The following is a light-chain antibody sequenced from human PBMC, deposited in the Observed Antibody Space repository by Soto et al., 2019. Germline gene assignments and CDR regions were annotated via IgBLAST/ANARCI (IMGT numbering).Light chain of an antibody. V-gene: IGKV1-12*01. CDR3: QQANSFPLT. J-gene: IGKJ5*01. CDR1: QGISRW. CDR2: GAS. Sequence: DIQMTQSPSFVSASVGDRVTITCRASQGISRWLAWYQQRPGKAPELLIYGASSLQSGVPSRFSVSGSGTDFTFTISSLQTEDFATYYCQQANSFPLTFGRGTRLEIK.